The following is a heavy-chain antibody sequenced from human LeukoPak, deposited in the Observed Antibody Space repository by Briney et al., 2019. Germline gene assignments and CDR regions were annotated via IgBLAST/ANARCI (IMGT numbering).Heavy chain of an antibody. D-gene: IGHD3-3*01. Sequence: SVKVSCKASGGTFSSYAINWVRQAPGQGLEWMGGIIPIFGTANYAQKFQDRVTITADESTSTAYMELSSLRSEDTAVYYCARDPKSIFGHAFDIWGQGTMVTVSS. CDR1: GGTFSSYA. J-gene: IGHJ3*02. CDR3: ARDPKSIFGHAFDI. V-gene: IGHV1-69*01. CDR2: IIPIFGTA.